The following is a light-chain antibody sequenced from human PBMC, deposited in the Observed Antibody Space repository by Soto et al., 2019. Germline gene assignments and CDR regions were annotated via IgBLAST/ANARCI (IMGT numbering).Light chain of an antibody. CDR1: NGDVGGYNY. J-gene: IGLJ2*01. CDR3: SSFEASNNLL. Sequence: QSALTQPPSASGSPGQSVTISCTGTNGDVGGYNYVSWYWYQQHPGKAPKLMIYEVSKRPSGVPDRFSGSKSGNTASLTVSGLQAEDEADYYCSSFEASNNLLFGGGTKLTVL. CDR2: EVS. V-gene: IGLV2-8*01.